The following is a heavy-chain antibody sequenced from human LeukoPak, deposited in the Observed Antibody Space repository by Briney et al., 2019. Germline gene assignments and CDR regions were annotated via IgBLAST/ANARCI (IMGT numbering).Heavy chain of an antibody. CDR1: GGSISSSNW. D-gene: IGHD6-13*01. Sequence: PSGTLSLTCAVSGGSISSSNWWSWVRHPPGKGLEWIGEIYHSGSTNYNPSLKSRVTISVDTSKNQFSLKLSSVTAADTAVYYCARHRQGGIYSSSWYGFDYWGQGTLVTVSS. CDR2: IYHSGST. J-gene: IGHJ4*02. CDR3: ARHRQGGIYSSSWYGFDY. V-gene: IGHV4-4*02.